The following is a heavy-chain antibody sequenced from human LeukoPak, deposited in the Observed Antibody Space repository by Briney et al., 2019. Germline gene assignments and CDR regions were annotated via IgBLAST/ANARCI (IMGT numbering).Heavy chain of an antibody. CDR1: GFTFSSYG. CDR3: ATLGGDDYGDYSDAFDI. CDR2: ISGSGGST. J-gene: IGHJ3*02. V-gene: IGHV3-23*01. D-gene: IGHD4-17*01. Sequence: GGSLRLSCAASGFTFSSYGMSWVRQAPGKGLGWVSAISGSGGSTYYADSVKGRFTISRDNSKNTLYLQMNSLRAEDTAVYYCATLGGDDYGDYSDAFDIWGQGTMVTVSS.